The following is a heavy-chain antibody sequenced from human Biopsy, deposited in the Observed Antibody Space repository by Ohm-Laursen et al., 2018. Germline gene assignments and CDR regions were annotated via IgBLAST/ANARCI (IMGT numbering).Heavy chain of an antibody. CDR3: ARDIMNRIAGLVARSDVFDV. CDR2: SRPNSGGT. Sequence: SSVKVSCKGSGYAVNDYFLHWLRQAPCPGPGWKGWSRPNSGGTSYAEKFQGRVTMTTDTSTSTVYLELRRLISDDTAVYYCARDIMNRIAGLVARSDVFDVWGQGTLVTVSS. D-gene: IGHD3-16*01. J-gene: IGHJ3*01. V-gene: IGHV1-2*02. CDR1: GYAVNDYF.